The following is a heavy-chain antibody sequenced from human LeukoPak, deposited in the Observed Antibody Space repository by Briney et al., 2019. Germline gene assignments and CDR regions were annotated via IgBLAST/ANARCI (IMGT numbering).Heavy chain of an antibody. CDR2: IYNSGST. V-gene: IGHV4-61*09. J-gene: IGHJ5*02. D-gene: IGHD3-10*01. CDR3: ARGGYYGSGNDFRFDP. CDR1: GGSISSGSYY. Sequence: PSETLSLTCTVSGGSISSGSYYWSWIRQPAGKGLEWIGHIYNSGSTNYNPSLKRRVTISVDTSKNQFSLKLRSVTAADTAVYYCARGGYYGSGNDFRFDPWGQGTLVTVSS.